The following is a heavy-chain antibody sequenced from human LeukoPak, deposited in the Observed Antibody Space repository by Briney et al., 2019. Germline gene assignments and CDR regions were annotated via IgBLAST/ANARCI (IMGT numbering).Heavy chain of an antibody. CDR2: IYPGDSDT. CDR1: GYSFTTYW. CDR3: ARLRDGDFDY. V-gene: IGHV5-51*01. J-gene: IGHJ4*02. Sequence: GESLKISCQGSGYSFTTYWIAWVRQMPGKGLEWMGIIYPGDSDTRYSPSFQGQVTISADRSISIAYPQWSSLKASDTAMYYCARLRDGDFDYWGQGSLVTVFS. D-gene: IGHD4-17*01.